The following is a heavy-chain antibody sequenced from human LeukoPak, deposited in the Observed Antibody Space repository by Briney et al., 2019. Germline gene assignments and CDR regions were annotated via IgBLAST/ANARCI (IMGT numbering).Heavy chain of an antibody. V-gene: IGHV3-53*01. CDR2: IYSGGST. Sequence: PGGSLRLSCAASGFTVSSSYMSWVRQAPGKGLEWVSVIYSGGSTYYADSVNGRFTISRDNTKNTLYLQMNSLRAEDTAVYYCARDRVTRGYSYGIPLYGMDVWGQGTTVTVSS. D-gene: IGHD5-18*01. CDR3: ARDRVTRGYSYGIPLYGMDV. J-gene: IGHJ6*02. CDR1: GFTVSSSY.